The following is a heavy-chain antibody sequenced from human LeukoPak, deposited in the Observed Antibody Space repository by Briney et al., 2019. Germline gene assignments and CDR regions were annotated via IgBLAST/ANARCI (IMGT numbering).Heavy chain of an antibody. CDR3: AKDSNPKYYYDSTGYDY. V-gene: IGHV3-9*01. Sequence: GGSLRLSCAASGFTFHDYAMHWVRQPPGKGLEWVSVISWNSGNIGYADSVKGRVTISRDNAKNSLFLQMNSLRAEDTALYYCAKDSNPKYYYDSTGYDYWGQGTLVTVSS. CDR2: ISWNSGNI. CDR1: GFTFHDYA. D-gene: IGHD3-22*01. J-gene: IGHJ4*02.